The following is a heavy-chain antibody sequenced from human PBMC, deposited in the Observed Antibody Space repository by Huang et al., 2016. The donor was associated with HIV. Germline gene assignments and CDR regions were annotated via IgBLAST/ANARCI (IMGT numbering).Heavy chain of an antibody. CDR1: GGSFSGYY. CDR3: ARGQGGYYYYYMDV. V-gene: IGHV4-34*01. Sequence: QVQLQQWGAGLLRPSETLSLTCAVYGGSFSGYYGTWIRQPPGKGLEWIGEIKHRGSTNYNPSLKSRVTISVDTSRNQFSLTLTSVTAADTAVYYCARGQGGYYYYYMDVWGKGTTVTVSS. J-gene: IGHJ6*03. CDR2: IKHRGST.